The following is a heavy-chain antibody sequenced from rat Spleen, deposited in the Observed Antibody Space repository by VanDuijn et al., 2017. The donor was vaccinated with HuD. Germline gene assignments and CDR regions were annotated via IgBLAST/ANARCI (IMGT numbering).Heavy chain of an antibody. D-gene: IGHD1-2*01. CDR1: GFSLTSYG. CDR2: IWSGGST. J-gene: IGHJ2*01. Sequence: QVQLKESGPGLVQPSQTLSLTCTVSGFSLTSYGVSWVRQPPGKGLEWIGAIWSGGSTDYNSALKSRLSISRDTSKSQVFLKMNNLQIEDTAMYFCARSDTLAAVGHYWGQGVMVTVSS. V-gene: IGHV2-16*01. CDR3: ARSDTLAAVGHY.